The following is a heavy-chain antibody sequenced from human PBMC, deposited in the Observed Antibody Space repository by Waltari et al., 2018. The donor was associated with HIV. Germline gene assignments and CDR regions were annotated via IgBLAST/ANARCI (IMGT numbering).Heavy chain of an antibody. D-gene: IGHD6-19*01. V-gene: IGHV4-39*01. J-gene: IGHJ6*02. CDR2: IYYSGGP. Sequence: QLQLQESGPGLVKPSETLSLTCTVPGGSISSSSYYWGWIRQPPGKGLEWVGSIYYSGGPYYNPSLKNRVTISVDTSKNQFSLKLSSVTAADTAVYYCARRDGSGWDNYYYGMDVWGQGTTVTVSS. CDR1: GGSISSSSYY. CDR3: ARRDGSGWDNYYYGMDV.